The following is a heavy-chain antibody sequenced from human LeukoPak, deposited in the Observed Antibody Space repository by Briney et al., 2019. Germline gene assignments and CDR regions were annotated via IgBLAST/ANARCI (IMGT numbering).Heavy chain of an antibody. CDR3: ARGSSRGPRDAFDF. CDR1: GGTFSSYT. Sequence: ASVKVSCKASGGTFSSYTISWVRQAPGQGLEWMGGIIPIFGTANYAQKFQGRVTITADESTSTAYMELSSLISEDTAVYYCARGSSRGPRDAFDFWGQGTMVTLSS. CDR2: IIPIFGTA. J-gene: IGHJ3*01. D-gene: IGHD2-15*01. V-gene: IGHV1-69*13.